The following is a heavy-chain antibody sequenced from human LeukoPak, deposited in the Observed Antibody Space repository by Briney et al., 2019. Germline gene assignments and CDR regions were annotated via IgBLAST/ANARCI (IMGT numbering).Heavy chain of an antibody. J-gene: IGHJ4*02. Sequence: SETLSLTCTVSGGSISSYYWSWIRQPPGKGLEWIGYIYYSGSTNYNPSLKSRVTISVDTSKNQFSLKLSSVTAADTAVYYCARTIGGSGSAWDYWGQGTLVTVSS. CDR1: GGSISSYY. D-gene: IGHD3-22*01. CDR2: IYYSGST. CDR3: ARTIGGSGSAWDY. V-gene: IGHV4-59*01.